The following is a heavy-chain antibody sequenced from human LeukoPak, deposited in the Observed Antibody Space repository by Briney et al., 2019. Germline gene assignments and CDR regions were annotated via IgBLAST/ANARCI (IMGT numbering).Heavy chain of an antibody. D-gene: IGHD2-2*01. V-gene: IGHV3-21*01. CDR2: ISSSSSYI. Sequence: GGYLRLSCAASGFTFSSYAMSWVRQAPGKGLEWVSSISSSSSYIYYADSVKGRFTISRDNAKNSLYLQMNSLRAEDTAVYYCARRVVPAAIGPNWFDPWGQGTLVTVSS. CDR1: GFTFSSYA. CDR3: ARRVVPAAIGPNWFDP. J-gene: IGHJ5*02.